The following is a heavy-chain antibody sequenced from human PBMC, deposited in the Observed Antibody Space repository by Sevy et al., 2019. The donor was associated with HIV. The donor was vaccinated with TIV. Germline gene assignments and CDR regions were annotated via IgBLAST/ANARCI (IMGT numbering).Heavy chain of an antibody. J-gene: IGHJ6*03. CDR1: GFTFSNAW. CDR3: TTDPTTVLTLPPRTYYYYYYIDV. D-gene: IGHD4-17*01. V-gene: IGHV3-15*01. Sequence: GGSLRLSCAASGFTFSNAWMSWVRQAPGKGLEWVGRIKSKTDGGTTDYAEPVKGRFTISRDDSKNTLYLQMNTLKTGDTAGHYCTTDPTTVLTLPPRTYYYYYYIDVWGKGTTVTASS. CDR2: IKSKTDGGTT.